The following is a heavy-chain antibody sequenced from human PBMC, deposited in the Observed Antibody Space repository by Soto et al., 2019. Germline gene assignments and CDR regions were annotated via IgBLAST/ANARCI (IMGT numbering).Heavy chain of an antibody. D-gene: IGHD2-15*01. Sequence: GGSLRLSCAASGFTFDDYAMHWVRQAPGKGLEWVSGISWNSGSIGYADSVKGRFTISRDNAKNSLYLQMYSLRAEDTALYYCAKDTCSGGSCYTRFDYWGQGTLVTVSS. J-gene: IGHJ4*02. V-gene: IGHV3-9*01. CDR1: GFTFDDYA. CDR2: ISWNSGSI. CDR3: AKDTCSGGSCYTRFDY.